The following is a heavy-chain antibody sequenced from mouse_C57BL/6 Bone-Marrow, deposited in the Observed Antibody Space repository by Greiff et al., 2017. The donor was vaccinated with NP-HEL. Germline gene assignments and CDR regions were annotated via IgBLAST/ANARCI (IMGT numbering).Heavy chain of an antibody. CDR2: IHPNSGST. D-gene: IGHD1-1*01. CDR3: ARSRGYYYCSSRFDY. J-gene: IGHJ2*01. V-gene: IGHV1-64*01. Sequence: QVQLQQPGAELVKPGASVKLSCKASGYTFTSYWMHWVKQRPGQGLEWIGMIHPNSGSTNYNEKFKSKATLTVDKSSSTAYMQLSSLTSEDSAVYYFARSRGYYYCSSRFDYWGQGTTLTVSS. CDR1: GYTFTSYW.